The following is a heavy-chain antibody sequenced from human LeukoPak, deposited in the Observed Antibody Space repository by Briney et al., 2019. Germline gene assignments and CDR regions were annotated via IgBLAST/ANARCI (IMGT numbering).Heavy chain of an antibody. CDR1: GYTFTSYY. J-gene: IGHJ4*02. D-gene: IGHD6-19*01. CDR2: INTSGGST. Sequence: ASVKVSCKASGYTFTSYYMHWVRQAPGQGLEWMRIINTSGGSTSYAQKFQGRVTMTRDTSTSTVYMELSSLRSEDTAVYYCAREGLIAVAGRGFDYWGQGTLVTVSS. V-gene: IGHV1-46*01. CDR3: AREGLIAVAGRGFDY.